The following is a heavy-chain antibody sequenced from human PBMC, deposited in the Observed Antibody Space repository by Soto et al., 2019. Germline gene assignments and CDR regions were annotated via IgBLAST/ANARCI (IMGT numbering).Heavy chain of an antibody. D-gene: IGHD6-25*01. V-gene: IGHV1-2*02. CDR1: GYIFTGYF. CDR3: ASFYSSGGEFYYYGMDV. CDR2: INPNSGGT. Sequence: ASVKVSCKASGYIFTGYFMHWVRQAPGQGLEWMGWINPNSGGTNYAQKFQGRVTLTRDTSISTAYMDLSSLRSDDTAVYYCASFYSSGGEFYYYGMDVWGQGTTVTVSS. J-gene: IGHJ6*02.